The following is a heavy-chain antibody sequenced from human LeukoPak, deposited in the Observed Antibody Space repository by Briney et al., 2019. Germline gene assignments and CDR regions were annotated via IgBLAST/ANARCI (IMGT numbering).Heavy chain of an antibody. J-gene: IGHJ4*02. CDR2: INHSGST. CDR3: ARASKGYDSGGYYYGSDY. Sequence: SETLSLTCAVYGGSFSGYYWSWIRQPPGKGLEWIGEINHSGSTNYNPSLKSRVTISVDTSKNQFSLKLSSVTAADTAVYYCARASKGYDSGGYYYGSDYWGQGTLVTVSS. V-gene: IGHV4-34*01. D-gene: IGHD3-22*01. CDR1: GGSFSGYY.